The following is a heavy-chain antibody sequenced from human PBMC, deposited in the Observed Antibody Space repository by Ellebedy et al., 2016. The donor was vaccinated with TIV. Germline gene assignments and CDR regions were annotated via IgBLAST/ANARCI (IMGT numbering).Heavy chain of an antibody. CDR3: ARDRRWLQLGAFDI. Sequence: AASVKVSCKASGYTFTSYDIDWVRQAPGQGLEWMGIINPSGGSTSYAQKLQGRVTMTTDTSTSTAYMELRSLRSDDTAVYYCARDRRWLQLGAFDIWGQGTMVTVSS. CDR2: INPSGGST. J-gene: IGHJ3*02. V-gene: IGHV1-46*04. D-gene: IGHD5-24*01. CDR1: GYTFTSYD.